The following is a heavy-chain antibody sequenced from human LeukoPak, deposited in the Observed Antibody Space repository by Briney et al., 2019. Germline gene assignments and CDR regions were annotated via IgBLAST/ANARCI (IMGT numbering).Heavy chain of an antibody. Sequence: PSETLSLTCTDSGGSISSSSYYWGWIRQPPGKGLEWIGSIYYSGSTYYNPSLKSRVTISVDTSKNQFSLSLSSVTAADTAVYYCTRHPRRAGTYCSGDCYLPWGQGTLVTVSS. CDR1: GGSISSSSYY. V-gene: IGHV4-39*01. D-gene: IGHD2-21*02. J-gene: IGHJ4*02. CDR2: IYYSGST. CDR3: TRHPRRAGTYCSGDCYLP.